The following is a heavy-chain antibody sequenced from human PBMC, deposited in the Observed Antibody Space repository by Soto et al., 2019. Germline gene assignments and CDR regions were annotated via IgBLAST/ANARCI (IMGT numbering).Heavy chain of an antibody. J-gene: IGHJ6*02. Sequence: QVQLVQSGDEVRKPGSSVKVSCKASGYIFVNYGIAWVRQAPGQGLEWMGWLSPYSGNTHYASKVQGRLTMTTDTSTSTAYMDLGSLTSEETAVDYCAMVDNYVTPTPLDVWGQGTTVTVSS. D-gene: IGHD3-16*01. CDR2: LSPYSGNT. V-gene: IGHV1-18*01. CDR3: AMVDNYVTPTPLDV. CDR1: GYIFVNYG.